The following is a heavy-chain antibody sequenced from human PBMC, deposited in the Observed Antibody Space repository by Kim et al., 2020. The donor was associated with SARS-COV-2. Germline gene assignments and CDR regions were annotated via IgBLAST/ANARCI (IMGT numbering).Heavy chain of an antibody. D-gene: IGHD2-15*01. J-gene: IGHJ4*02. V-gene: IGHV3-23*01. CDR1: GFNFGSYA. CDR2: ISDNGAGT. Sequence: GGSLRLSCAASGFNFGSYAMSWVRQAPGKGLEWVSGISDNGAGTFYADSVKGRFTISRDNPKNTLYLQMNSLRAEDTAVYYCAKESVAIGTPLFEYWGQGTLVTISS. CDR3: AKESVAIGTPLFEY.